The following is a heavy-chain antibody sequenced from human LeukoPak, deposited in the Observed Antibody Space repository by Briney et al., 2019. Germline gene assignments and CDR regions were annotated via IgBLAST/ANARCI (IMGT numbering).Heavy chain of an antibody. CDR3: ARDNSGWSLDP. Sequence: GGSLRLSCAASGFTFTSYEMNWVRQAPGKGLEWVSYITDNGRKIYYADSVKGRFTMSRDNAKNSLYLQMNSLRTEGTAIYYCARDNSGWSLDPWGQGTLVTVSS. V-gene: IGHV3-48*03. CDR2: ITDNGRKI. D-gene: IGHD6-19*01. CDR1: GFTFTSYE. J-gene: IGHJ5*02.